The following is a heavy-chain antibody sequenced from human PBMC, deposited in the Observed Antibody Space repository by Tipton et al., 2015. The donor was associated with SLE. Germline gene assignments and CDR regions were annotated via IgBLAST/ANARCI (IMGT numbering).Heavy chain of an antibody. CDR3: ATWRGYDFWTGYSPYSFDY. CDR2: IYYSGST. J-gene: IGHJ4*02. D-gene: IGHD3-3*01. Sequence: TLSLTCTVSGGSISSSSYYWGWIRQPPGKGLEWIGSIYYSGSTYYNPSLKSRVTISVDTSKNQFSLKLSSVTAADTAVYYCATWRGYDFWTGYSPYSFDYWGQGTLVTVSS. V-gene: IGHV4-39*07. CDR1: GGSISSSSYY.